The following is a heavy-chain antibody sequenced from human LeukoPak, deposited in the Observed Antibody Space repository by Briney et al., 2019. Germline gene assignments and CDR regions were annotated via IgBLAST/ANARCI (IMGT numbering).Heavy chain of an antibody. V-gene: IGHV1-8*01. D-gene: IGHD2-15*01. Sequence: ASVKVSCKASGYTFTSYDLNWVRQATGQGLEWMGWMNPHGGNTGYAQKFQGRVTMTRNTSISTAYMELSSLRSEVTAVYYCARGRLWCSGGSCYLYWSQGSLVTVSA. CDR1: GYTFTSYD. CDR3: ARGRLWCSGGSCYLY. CDR2: MNPHGGNT. J-gene: IGHJ4*02.